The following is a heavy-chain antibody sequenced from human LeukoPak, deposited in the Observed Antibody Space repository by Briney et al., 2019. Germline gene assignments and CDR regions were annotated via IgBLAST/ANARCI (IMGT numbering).Heavy chain of an antibody. D-gene: IGHD3-10*01. J-gene: IGHJ3*02. CDR3: ASNNPPMVRWFGDRSDAFDI. Sequence: SETTSLNCTVSGGSISSSSYYWGWIRQPPGKRLEWIGSIYYSGSTYYNPSFKSRVTISVDTSKNQFALKLSSVTAADTAVYYCASNNPPMVRWFGDRSDAFDIWGQGTMVTVSS. CDR2: IYYSGST. V-gene: IGHV4-39*01. CDR1: GGSISSSSYY.